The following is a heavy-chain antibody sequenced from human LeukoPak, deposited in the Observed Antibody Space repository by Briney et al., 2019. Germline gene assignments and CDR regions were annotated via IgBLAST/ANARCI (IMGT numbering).Heavy chain of an antibody. D-gene: IGHD3-22*01. CDR1: GDSVSSNSAA. V-gene: IGHV6-1*01. J-gene: IGHJ4*02. CDR2: TYYRSKWYN. CDR3: ARSSSGEGPYYYDSSGYSCLDY. Sequence: SQTFSLTCAISGDSVSSNSAAWNWIRQSPSRGLEWLGRTYYRSKWYNDYAVSVKSRITINPDTSKNQFSLQLNSVTPEDTAVYYCARSSSGEGPYYYDSSGYSCLDYWGQGTLVTVSS.